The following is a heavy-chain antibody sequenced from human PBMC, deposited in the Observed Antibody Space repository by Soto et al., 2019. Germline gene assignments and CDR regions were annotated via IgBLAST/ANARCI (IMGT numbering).Heavy chain of an antibody. D-gene: IGHD2-8*01. CDR2: TYYRSKWYS. J-gene: IGHJ5*01. Sequence: LSQTLSLTCAISGDSVSTNSATWDWIRQSPSRGLEWLGRTYYRSKWYSDYAVSLQGRITINPDTSNNQLSLQLNSVTPDDSAVYYCTRLIGDSWLDSWGQGTLVTVSS. CDR1: GDSVSTNSAT. V-gene: IGHV6-1*01. CDR3: TRLIGDSWLDS.